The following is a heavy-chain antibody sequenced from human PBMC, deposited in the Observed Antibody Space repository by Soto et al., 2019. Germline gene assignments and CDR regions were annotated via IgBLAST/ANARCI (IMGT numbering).Heavy chain of an antibody. J-gene: IGHJ4*02. CDR1: GGSISSGDYY. D-gene: IGHD3-10*01. CDR2: IYYSGST. V-gene: IGHV4-30-4*01. Sequence: PSETLSLTCTVSGGSISSGDYYWSWIRQPPGKGLEWIGYIYYSGSTYYNPSLKSRVTISVDTSKNQFSLKLSSVTAADTAVYYCARGTGRITMVRGVNPIPAPLWGQGTLVTVSS. CDR3: ARGTGRITMVRGVNPIPAPL.